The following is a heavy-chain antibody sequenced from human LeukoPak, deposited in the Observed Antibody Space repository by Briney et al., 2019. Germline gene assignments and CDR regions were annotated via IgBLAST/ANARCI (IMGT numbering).Heavy chain of an antibody. CDR1: GFTFSSYY. CDR3: ARDLGYCSGGTCYSVFDY. CDR2: IKGDGSEK. V-gene: IGHV3-7*01. Sequence: GGSLRLSCASSGFTFSSYYMAWVRQAPGKGLEWVAHIKGDGSEKFYVESVKGRFTISRDNAKNSLYLQMNSLRAEDTALYYCARDLGYCSGGTCYSVFDYWGQGTLVTVSS. D-gene: IGHD2-15*01. J-gene: IGHJ4*02.